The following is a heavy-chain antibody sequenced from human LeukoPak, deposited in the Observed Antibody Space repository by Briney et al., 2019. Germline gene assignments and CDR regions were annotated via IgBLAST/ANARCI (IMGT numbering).Heavy chain of an antibody. CDR2: ISGSGGST. D-gene: IGHD3-22*01. CDR3: AKEAYYYDSSGYYYANAFDI. Sequence: GGSLRLSCAASGFTFSSYAMSWVRQAPGKGLEWVSAISGSGGSTYYADSVKGRFTISRDNSKNTLYLQMNSLRAEDTAVYYCAKEAYYYDSSGYYYANAFDIWGQGTMVTVSS. CDR1: GFTFSSYA. J-gene: IGHJ3*02. V-gene: IGHV3-23*01.